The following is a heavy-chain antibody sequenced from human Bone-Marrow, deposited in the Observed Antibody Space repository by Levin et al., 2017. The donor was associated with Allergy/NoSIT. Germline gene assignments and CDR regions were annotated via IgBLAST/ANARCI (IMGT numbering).Heavy chain of an antibody. J-gene: IGHJ4*02. CDR1: GLTFSSYA. D-gene: IGHD4/OR15-4a*01. V-gene: IGHV3-23*01. CDR2: IRNSGSKT. CDR3: ATSGYGDPPGIF. Sequence: PGGSLRLSCVVSGLTFSSYAMSWVRQAPGRGLEWVSSIRNSGSKTYHADSVKGRFSISRDNSKNTLYLQMNSLRVEDTAVYYCATSGYGDPPGIFWGQGTLVTVSS.